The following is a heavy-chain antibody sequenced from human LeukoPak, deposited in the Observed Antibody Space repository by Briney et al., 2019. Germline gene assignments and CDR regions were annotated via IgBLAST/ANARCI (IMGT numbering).Heavy chain of an antibody. CDR1: GGSISSGGYY. J-gene: IGHJ3*02. D-gene: IGHD3-22*01. CDR3: ARIDYSSLSHAFDI. Sequence: PSQTLSLTCTVSGGSISSGGYYWSWIRQHPGKGLEWIGYIYYSGSTYYNPSLKSRVTISVDKSKNQFSLNLSSVTAADTAVYYCARIDYSSLSHAFDIWGQGTMVTISS. CDR2: IYYSGST. V-gene: IGHV4-31*03.